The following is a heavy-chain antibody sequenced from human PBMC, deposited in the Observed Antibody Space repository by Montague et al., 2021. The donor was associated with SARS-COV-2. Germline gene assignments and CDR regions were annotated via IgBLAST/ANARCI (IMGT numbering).Heavy chain of an antibody. CDR1: GGPISSNNYY. CDR3: ARRGRKLLPVATTIGGFDI. J-gene: IGHJ3*02. V-gene: IGHV4-39*02. D-gene: IGHD5-12*01. CDR2: IYDSGST. Sequence: SETLSLTCTVSGGPISSNNYYWDWIRQPPGKGLEWIGSIYDSGSTYYNPSLKSRVTISVDTSKNYFSLKLNSVTAADTAVYYCARRGRKLLPVATTIGGFDIWGQGTMVTVSS.